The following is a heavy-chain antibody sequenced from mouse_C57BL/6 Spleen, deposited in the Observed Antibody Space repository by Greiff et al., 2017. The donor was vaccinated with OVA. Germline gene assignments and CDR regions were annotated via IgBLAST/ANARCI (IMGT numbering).Heavy chain of an antibody. J-gene: IGHJ3*01. V-gene: IGHV1-82*01. D-gene: IGHD3-2*02. CDR2: IYPGDGDT. CDR3: ARRGSSGSAFAY. CDR1: GYAFSSSW. Sequence: VMLVESGPELVKPGASVKISCKASGYAFSSSWMNWVKQRPGKGLEWIGRIYPGDGDTNYNGKFKGKATLTADKSSSTAYMQLSSLTSEDSAVYFCARRGSSGSAFAYWGQGTLVTVSA.